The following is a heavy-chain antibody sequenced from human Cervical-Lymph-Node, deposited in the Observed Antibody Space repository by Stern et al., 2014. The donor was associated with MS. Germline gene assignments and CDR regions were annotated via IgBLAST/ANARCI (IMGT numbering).Heavy chain of an antibody. V-gene: IGHV1-46*03. CDR1: GYTFTSYY. CDR2: INPSGGST. J-gene: IGHJ3*02. D-gene: IGHD3-22*01. Sequence: MQLVESGAEVKKPGASVKVSCKASGYTFTSYYMHWVRQAPGQGLEWMGIINPSGGSTSYAQKFQGRVTMTRDTSTSTVYMELSSLRSEDTAVYYCARAPQLYYDSSGYSDAFDIWGQGTMVTVSS. CDR3: ARAPQLYYDSSGYSDAFDI.